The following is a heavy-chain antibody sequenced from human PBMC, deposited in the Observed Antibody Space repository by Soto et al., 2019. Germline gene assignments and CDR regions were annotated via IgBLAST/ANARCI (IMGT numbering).Heavy chain of an antibody. D-gene: IGHD6-13*01. Sequence: SETLSLTCAVYGGSFSGYYWSWIRQPPGKGLEWIGEINHSGSTNYNPSLKSRVTISVDTSKNQFSLKLSSVTAADTAVYYCASGNPYSSSWYDYWGQGTLVTVSS. V-gene: IGHV4-34*01. J-gene: IGHJ4*02. CDR3: ASGNPYSSSWYDY. CDR1: GGSFSGYY. CDR2: INHSGST.